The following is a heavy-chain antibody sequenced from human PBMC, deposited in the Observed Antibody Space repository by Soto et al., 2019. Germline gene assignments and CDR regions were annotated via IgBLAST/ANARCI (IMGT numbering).Heavy chain of an antibody. CDR1: GGSISSCGYY. V-gene: IGHV4-31*03. J-gene: IGHJ6*03. CDR3: ARDPGRYYYMDV. Sequence: PSETLSLTCTVSGGSISSCGYYWSWIRQHPGKGLEWIGYIYYSGSTYYNPSLKSRVTISVDTSKNQFSLKLSSVTAADTAVYHCARDPGRYYYMDVWGKGTTVTVSS. CDR2: IYYSGST.